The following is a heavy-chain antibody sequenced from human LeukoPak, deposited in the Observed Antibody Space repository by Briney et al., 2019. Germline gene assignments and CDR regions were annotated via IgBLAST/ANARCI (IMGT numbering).Heavy chain of an antibody. D-gene: IGHD3-22*01. CDR1: GFTFSSYA. CDR2: ISGSGGST. CDR3: ARDFYDSSGDRDY. Sequence: GGSLRLSCAASGFTFSSYAMSWVRQAPGKGLEWVSAISGSGGSTYYANSVKGRFTISRDNSKNTLYLQMNSLRAEDTAVYYCARDFYDSSGDRDYWGQGTLVTVSS. J-gene: IGHJ4*02. V-gene: IGHV3-23*01.